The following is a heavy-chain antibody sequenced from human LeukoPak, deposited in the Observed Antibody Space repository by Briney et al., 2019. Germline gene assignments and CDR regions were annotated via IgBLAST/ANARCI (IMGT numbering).Heavy chain of an antibody. Sequence: PGGSLRLSCAASGFTFSSYWMSWVRQAPGRGLEWVANINQDGSEKYYLDSVGGRFTISRDNAKNSLSLQMDSLRAEDTAVYYCARARIPAADLPTDYWGQGTLVTVSS. D-gene: IGHD6-13*01. CDR3: ARARIPAADLPTDY. V-gene: IGHV3-7*05. J-gene: IGHJ4*02. CDR1: GFTFSSYW. CDR2: INQDGSEK.